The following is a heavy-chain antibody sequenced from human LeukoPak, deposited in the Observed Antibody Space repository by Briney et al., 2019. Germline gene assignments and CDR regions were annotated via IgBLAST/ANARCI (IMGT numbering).Heavy chain of an antibody. D-gene: IGHD1-26*01. V-gene: IGHV4-59*08. Sequence: SETLSLTCTVSGESMSGFYWNWIRQHPGKGLEWIGYMHYTGSTNYNPSLKSRVTISIDTSKNQFSLKLSSVTASDTAVYYCARHQWVPAFDIWGQGTMVTVSS. CDR3: ARHQWVPAFDI. J-gene: IGHJ3*02. CDR2: MHYTGST. CDR1: GESMSGFY.